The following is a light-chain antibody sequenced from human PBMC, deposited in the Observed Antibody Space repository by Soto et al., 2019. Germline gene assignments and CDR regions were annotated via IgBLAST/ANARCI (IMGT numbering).Light chain of an antibody. J-gene: IGKJ3*01. CDR2: AAS. Sequence: IQLTQSPSSLSASVGDRVTITCRASQGISSYLAWYQQKPRKAPKLLIYAASTLQSGVPPRFSGSGSGTDFTLTISSLQPEDFATYYCQLLNTYPRTFGPGTKVDIK. CDR1: QGISSY. V-gene: IGKV1-9*01. CDR3: QLLNTYPRT.